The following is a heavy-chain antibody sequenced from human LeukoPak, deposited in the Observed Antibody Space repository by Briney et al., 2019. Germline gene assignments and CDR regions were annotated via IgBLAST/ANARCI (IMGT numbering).Heavy chain of an antibody. CDR1: GGTFSSYA. CDR3: ARDLDDIVVVPAAESYNWFDP. V-gene: IGHV1-69*04. CDR2: IIPILGIA. Sequence: SVKVSCKASGGTFSSYAISWVRQAPGQGLEWMGRIIPILGIANYAQKFQGRVTITADKSTSTAYMELSSLRSEDTAVYYCARDLDDIVVVPAAESYNWFDPWGQGTLVTVSS. D-gene: IGHD2-2*01. J-gene: IGHJ5*02.